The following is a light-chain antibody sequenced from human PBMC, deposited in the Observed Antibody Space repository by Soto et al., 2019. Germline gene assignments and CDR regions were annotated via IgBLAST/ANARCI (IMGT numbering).Light chain of an antibody. CDR1: NIGSKS. CDR2: DDS. J-gene: IGLJ2*01. V-gene: IGLV3-21*02. CDR3: HVWDISGEQVV. Sequence: SYELTQPPSVSVAPGQTATVTCGADNIGSKSVHWYQKKPDQAPLLVVFDDSDRPPGIPARFSAFNSGNTATLTINRVEDGDEADYYCHVWDISGEQVVFGGGTKLTVL.